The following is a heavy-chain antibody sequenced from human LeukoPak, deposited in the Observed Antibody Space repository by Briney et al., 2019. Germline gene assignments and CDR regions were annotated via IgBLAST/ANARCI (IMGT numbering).Heavy chain of an antibody. V-gene: IGHV3-49*04. CDR2: IRRKAHGCTT. D-gene: IGHD3-22*01. CDR1: GFTFGDYA. J-gene: IGHJ4*02. CDR3: TRVTYYYDNSGYFHFDS. Sequence: GGSLRLSCTTSGFTFGDYAMSWVRQAPGKGVEWVSFIRRKAHGCTTEYAASVKGRFSSSRDDSKSIAYLQMNSLKTEDTAVYFCTRVTYYYDNSGYFHFDSWGQGSLVTVSS.